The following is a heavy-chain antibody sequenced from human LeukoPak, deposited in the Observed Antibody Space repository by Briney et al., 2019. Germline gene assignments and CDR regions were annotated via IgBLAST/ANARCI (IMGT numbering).Heavy chain of an antibody. D-gene: IGHD6-19*01. CDR3: ARLRRDSSGWYADDS. CDR1: GGSISTHY. J-gene: IGHJ4*02. CDR2: ISISDGT. V-gene: IGHV4-4*07. Sequence: SETLSLTCTVSGGSISTHYWSWTRQPAGKGLEWVGRISISDGTNYNPALKSRVIMSVDTSKNQFSLKLTSVTAADTAVYYCARLRRDSSGWYADDSWGQGTLVTVSS.